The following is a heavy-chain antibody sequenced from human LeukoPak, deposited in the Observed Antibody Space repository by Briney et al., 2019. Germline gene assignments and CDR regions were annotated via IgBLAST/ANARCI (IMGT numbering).Heavy chain of an antibody. CDR3: ARQMYLGGMDV. V-gene: IGHV4-59*08. J-gene: IGHJ6*02. Sequence: SETLSLTCTVSGASINSYFWSWVRQPPGGGLEWIGYIYDSGSTYYNPSLKSRVTISVDTSNNHSSLRLSSVTAADTAVYYCARQMYLGGMDVWGQGTTVTVSS. CDR1: GASINSYF. D-gene: IGHD2-8*01. CDR2: IYDSGST.